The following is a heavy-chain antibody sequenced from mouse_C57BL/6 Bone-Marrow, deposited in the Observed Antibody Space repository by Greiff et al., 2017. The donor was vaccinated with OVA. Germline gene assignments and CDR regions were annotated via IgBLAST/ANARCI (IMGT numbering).Heavy chain of an antibody. D-gene: IGHD1-1*01. J-gene: IGHJ2*01. V-gene: IGHV1-26*01. CDR3: ARGDYGSSYDY. CDR1: GYTFTNYY. CDR2: INPNNGGT. Sequence: EVQLQQSGPELVKPGASVTISCTASGYTFTNYYMYWVKQSHGKSLEWIGDINPNNGGTSYNQKFKGKATLTVDKSSSTAYMELRSLTSDDSAVYYCARGDYGSSYDYWGQGTTLTVSS.